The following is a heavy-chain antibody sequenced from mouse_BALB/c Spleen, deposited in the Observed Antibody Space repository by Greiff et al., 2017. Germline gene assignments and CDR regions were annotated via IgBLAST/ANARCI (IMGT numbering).Heavy chain of an antibody. CDR3: ARYPMITGY. V-gene: IGHV1-55*01. CDR1: GYNFTSYW. Sequence: VQLQQPGAELVKPGTSVKLSCKASGYNFTSYWINWVKLRPGQGLEWIGDIYPGSGSTNYNEKFKSKATQTVDTSSSTAYMQLSSLASEDSALYYCARYPMITGYWGQGTTLTVSS. J-gene: IGHJ2*01. D-gene: IGHD2-4*01. CDR2: IYPGSGST.